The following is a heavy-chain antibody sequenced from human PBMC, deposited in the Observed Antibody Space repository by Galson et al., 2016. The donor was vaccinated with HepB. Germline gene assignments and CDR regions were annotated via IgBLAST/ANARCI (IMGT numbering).Heavy chain of an antibody. CDR1: GGSFRGYY. V-gene: IGHV4-34*01. J-gene: IGHJ4*02. D-gene: IGHD1-7*01. CDR2: INHSGNT. Sequence: SETLSLTCAVYGGSFRGYYWSWIRQPPGKGLEWIGEINHSGNTNYNPSLKSRVTISVDMSKNHFSLKLSSVTAADTAVYYCARGKLELRVSDSWGQGTLVTVAS. CDR3: ARGKLELRVSDS.